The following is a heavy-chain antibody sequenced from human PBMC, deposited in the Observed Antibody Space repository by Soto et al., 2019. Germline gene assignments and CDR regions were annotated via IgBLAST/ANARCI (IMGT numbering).Heavy chain of an antibody. J-gene: IGHJ4*02. CDR3: ATRIFGVEY. Sequence: GGSLRLSCAASGFTVSTKYMSWVRQAPGKGLEWVSVIYSGGSTFYADSVRGRFTISRDNSKNTVNLQMNSLRAEDTAVYFCATRIFGVEYWGQGTLVTVSS. V-gene: IGHV3-66*01. CDR1: GFTVSTKY. CDR2: IYSGGST. D-gene: IGHD3-3*01.